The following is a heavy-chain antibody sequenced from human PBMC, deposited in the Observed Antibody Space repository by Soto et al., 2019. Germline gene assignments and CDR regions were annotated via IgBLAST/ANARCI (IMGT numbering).Heavy chain of an antibody. Sequence: SETLSLTCAIYGGSFSGNYWSWLRLPPGKGLEWIGEINHSGSTNYNPSLKSRVTISADTSKNQSSLKLSSVTAADTAVYYCANSRKRPQNYDILTGYYKQEADYWGQGTLVTVSS. J-gene: IGHJ4*02. V-gene: IGHV4-34*01. CDR3: ANSRKRPQNYDILTGYYKQEADY. D-gene: IGHD3-9*01. CDR1: GGSFSGNY. CDR2: INHSGST.